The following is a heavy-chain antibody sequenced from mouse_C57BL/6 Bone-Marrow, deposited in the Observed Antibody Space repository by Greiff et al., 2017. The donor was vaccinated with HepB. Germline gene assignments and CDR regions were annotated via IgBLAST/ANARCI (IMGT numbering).Heavy chain of an antibody. D-gene: IGHD1-1*01. CDR3: ASLYYGSSFDY. Sequence: EVKLVESGGGLVKPGGSLKLSCAASGFTFSSYTMSWVRQTPEKRLEWVATISGGGGNTYYPDSVKGRFTISRDNAKNTLYLQMSSLRSEDTALYYCASLYYGSSFDYWGQGTTLTVSS. V-gene: IGHV5-9*01. CDR1: GFTFSSYT. CDR2: ISGGGGNT. J-gene: IGHJ2*01.